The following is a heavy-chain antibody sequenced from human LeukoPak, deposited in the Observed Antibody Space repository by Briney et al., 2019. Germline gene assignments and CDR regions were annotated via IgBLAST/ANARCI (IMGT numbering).Heavy chain of an antibody. V-gene: IGHV3-33*01. CDR1: GITFSNFA. Sequence: GRSLRLSCAASGITFSNFATHWVRQAPGKGLEWVSFILSDGSNKYYGDSVRGRFTISRDNSKNTLYLQMNSLRAEDTAVYFCARALNYYDSSGILDYWGQGTLVTVSS. CDR2: ILSDGSNK. D-gene: IGHD3-22*01. CDR3: ARALNYYDSSGILDY. J-gene: IGHJ4*02.